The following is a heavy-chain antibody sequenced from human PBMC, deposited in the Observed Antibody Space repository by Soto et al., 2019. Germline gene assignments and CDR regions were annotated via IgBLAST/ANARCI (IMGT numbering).Heavy chain of an antibody. D-gene: IGHD2-15*01. CDR3: ARDQCSGGSCYPGMDV. J-gene: IGHJ6*02. CDR2: ISSSSSYI. V-gene: IGHV3-21*01. Sequence: LRLSCAASGFTFSSYSMNWVRQAPGKGLEWVSSISSSSSYIYYADSVKGRFTISRDNAKNSLYLQMNSLRAEDTAVYYCARDQCSGGSCYPGMDVWGHGTTVTVSS. CDR1: GFTFSSYS.